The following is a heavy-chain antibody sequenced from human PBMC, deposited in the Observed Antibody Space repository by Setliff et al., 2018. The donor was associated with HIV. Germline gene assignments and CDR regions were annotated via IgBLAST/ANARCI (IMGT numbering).Heavy chain of an antibody. CDR3: ARDQVSMVRAVRLVA. J-gene: IGHJ1*01. CDR2: ILPIFGTR. Sequence: SVKVSCKASGGTFSSYSISWVRQAPGQGLEWMGRILPIFGTRDYAQKFQGRVTITADKSTSTAYMELRSLRSEDTAVYYCARDQVSMVRAVRLVAWGQGSLVPSPQ. V-gene: IGHV1-69*06. D-gene: IGHD3-10*01. CDR1: GGTFSSYS.